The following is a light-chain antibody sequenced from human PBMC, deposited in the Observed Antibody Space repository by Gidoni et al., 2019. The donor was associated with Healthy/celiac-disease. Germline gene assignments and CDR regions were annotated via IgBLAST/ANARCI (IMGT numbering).Light chain of an antibody. Sequence: EIVLTQSPGTLSFSPGESVTLSCRASQSVSCSYLPWYQHKPGQAPRRLLDATSSRATGIPDRFSGSGSVTEFTLSISGLEPEDFAVYYCQQYGRSPYNFGQGTNLEIK. V-gene: IGKV3-20*01. CDR1: QSVSCSY. CDR3: QQYGRSPYN. CDR2: ATS. J-gene: IGKJ2*01.